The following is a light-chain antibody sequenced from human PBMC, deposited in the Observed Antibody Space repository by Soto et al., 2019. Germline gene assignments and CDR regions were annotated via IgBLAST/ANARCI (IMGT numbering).Light chain of an antibody. CDR2: GAS. V-gene: IGKV3-15*01. CDR3: QQYNNWPRT. J-gene: IGKJ2*01. Sequence: EIVMTQSPATLSVSPGERATLSCRASQFVGSNLAWYQHKPGQAPRLLIYGASTRATGIPARFSGGGSGTEFTLTISSLQSEDFAVYYCQQYNNWPRTFGQGTKLEIK. CDR1: QFVGSN.